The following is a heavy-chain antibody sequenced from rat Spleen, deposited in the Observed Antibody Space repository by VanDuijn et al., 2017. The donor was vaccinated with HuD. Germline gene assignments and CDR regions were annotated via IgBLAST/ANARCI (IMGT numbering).Heavy chain of an antibody. J-gene: IGHJ4*01. CDR2: ISPSGATT. Sequence: EVKLVESGGGLVQPGRSLKLSCVASGFTFSYYGMHWIRQAPTTGLEWVASISPSGATTNHRDSVKGRFTISRDNGKNTLYLQMDSLRSEDTATYYCATDGYYDGRYYSVYAMDAWGQGASVTVSS. CDR3: ATDGYYDGRYYSVYAMDA. CDR1: GFTFSYYG. D-gene: IGHD1-12*02. V-gene: IGHV5-19*01.